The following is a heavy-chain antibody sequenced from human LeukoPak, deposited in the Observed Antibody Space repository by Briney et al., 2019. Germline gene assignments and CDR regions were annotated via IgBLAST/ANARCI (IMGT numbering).Heavy chain of an antibody. CDR1: GYSFTSYW. J-gene: IGHJ4*02. Sequence: GESLKISCKGSGYSFTSYWIGWVRQMPGKGLEWMGIISPGDSDTRCSPSFQGQVSISADKSISTAYLQWSSVKASDTAMYYCARLRSGWDFDYWGQGSLGTVSS. V-gene: IGHV5-51*01. D-gene: IGHD6-19*01. CDR2: ISPGDSDT. CDR3: ARLRSGWDFDY.